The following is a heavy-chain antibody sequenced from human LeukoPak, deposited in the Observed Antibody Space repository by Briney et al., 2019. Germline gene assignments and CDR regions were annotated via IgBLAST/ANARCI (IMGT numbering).Heavy chain of an antibody. J-gene: IGHJ5*02. CDR1: GGSISSYY. V-gene: IGHV4-4*07. CDR2: IYTSGST. D-gene: IGHD2/OR15-2a*01. Sequence: SETLSLTCTVSGGSISSYYWSWIRQPAGKGLEWIGRIYTSGSTNYNRSLKSRVTMSVDTSKNQFSLKLSSVTAADTAVYYCARELGYDFAPLKTGFDPWGQGTLVTVSS. CDR3: ARELGYDFAPLKTGFDP.